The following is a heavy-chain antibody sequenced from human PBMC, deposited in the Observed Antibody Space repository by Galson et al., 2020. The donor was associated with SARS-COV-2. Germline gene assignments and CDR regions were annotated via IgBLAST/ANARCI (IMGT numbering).Heavy chain of an antibody. D-gene: IGHD6-19*01. CDR2: IYPGDSDT. CDR3: ARHQGIAVAGTYYYGMDV. J-gene: IGHJ6*02. V-gene: IGHV5-51*01. Sequence: KIGESLKISCKGSGYSFTSYWIGWVRQMPGKGLEWMGIIYPGDSDTRYSPPFQGQVTISADKSISTAYLQWSRLKASDTAMYYCARHQGIAVAGTYYYGMDVWGQGTTVTVSS. CDR1: GYSFTSYW.